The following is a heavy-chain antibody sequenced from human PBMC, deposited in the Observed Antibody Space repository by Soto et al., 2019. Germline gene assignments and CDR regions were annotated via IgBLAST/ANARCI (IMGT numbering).Heavy chain of an antibody. CDR1: GGSISSYY. J-gene: IGHJ4*02. CDR3: ARVVGVTPSFDY. Sequence: SETLSLTCTVSGGSISSYYWGWIRQPPGKGLEWIGYIYYSGSTYYNPSLKSRVTISLDTSKNQFSLKLSSVTAADTAVYYCARVVGVTPSFDYWGQGTLVTVSS. CDR2: IYYSGST. V-gene: IGHV4-59*12. D-gene: IGHD1-26*01.